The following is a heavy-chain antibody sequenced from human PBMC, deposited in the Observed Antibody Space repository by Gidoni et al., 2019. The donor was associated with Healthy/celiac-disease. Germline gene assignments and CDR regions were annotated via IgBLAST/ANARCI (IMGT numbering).Heavy chain of an antibody. Sequence: QVQLQESGPGLVKPSETLSLTCAGSGYSISSGYYWGWIRQPPGKGLEWIGSIYHSGSTYYNPSLKSRVTISVDTSKNQFSLKLSSVTAADTAVYYCATRLVTVTTEYYYYYYGMDVWGQGTTVTVSS. J-gene: IGHJ6*02. D-gene: IGHD4-17*01. V-gene: IGHV4-38-2*01. CDR3: ATRLVTVTTEYYYYYYGMDV. CDR2: IYHSGST. CDR1: GYSISSGYY.